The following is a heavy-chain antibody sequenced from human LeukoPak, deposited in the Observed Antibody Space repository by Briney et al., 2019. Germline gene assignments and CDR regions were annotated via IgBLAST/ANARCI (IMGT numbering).Heavy chain of an antibody. D-gene: IGHD5-12*01. Sequence: PGGSLRLSCALSGRPFSSSIMHWVRRAPGKGLEWVAGMSFDGSQYYGESVKGRFTISRDNSGYTVYLHMTSLRPEDTAVYFFAREGHTSGFCGSFDIWGQGTTVTISS. J-gene: IGHJ3*02. CDR1: GRPFSSSI. CDR2: MSFDGSQ. V-gene: IGHV3-30*03. CDR3: AREGHTSGFCGSFDI.